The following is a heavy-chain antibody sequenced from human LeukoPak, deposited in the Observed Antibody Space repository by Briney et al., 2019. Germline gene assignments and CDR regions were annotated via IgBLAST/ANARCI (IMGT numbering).Heavy chain of an antibody. Sequence: SGGSLRLSCAASGFTFSSYAMSWVRQAPGKGLEWVSAISGSGGSTYYADSVKGRFTISRDNSKNTLYLQMNSLRAEDTAVYYCARLPRSIYEKYFQQWGQGTLVTVSS. CDR1: GFTFSSYA. D-gene: IGHD5/OR15-5a*01. V-gene: IGHV3-23*01. J-gene: IGHJ1*01. CDR3: ARLPRSIYEKYFQQ. CDR2: ISGSGGST.